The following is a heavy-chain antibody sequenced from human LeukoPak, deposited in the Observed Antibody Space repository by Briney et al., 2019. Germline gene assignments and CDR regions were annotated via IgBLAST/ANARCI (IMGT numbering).Heavy chain of an antibody. CDR1: GYTFTGYY. J-gene: IGHJ1*01. D-gene: IGHD3-16*01. V-gene: IGHV1-2*04. CDR2: INPNSGGT. CDR3: ASTPGGEEYFQH. Sequence: ASVKVSCKASGYTFTGYYMHWVRQAPGQGLEWMGWINPNSGGTNYAQKFQGWVTMTRDTFISTAYMELSRLRSDDTAVYYCASTPGGEEYFQHWGQGTLVTVSS.